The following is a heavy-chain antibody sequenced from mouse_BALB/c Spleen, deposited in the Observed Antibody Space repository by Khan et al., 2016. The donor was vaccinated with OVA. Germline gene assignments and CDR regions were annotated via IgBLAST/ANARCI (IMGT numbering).Heavy chain of an antibody. CDR3: ARSHRIRRYFDV. CDR1: GYTFTNYG. J-gene: IGHJ1*01. V-gene: IGHV9-1*02. Sequence: QIQLVQSGPELKKPGATVKISCKASGYTFTNYGMNWVKQAPGKGLKWIGWINPYTGEPTYVHDFKGRFAFTLDTSASTAYLQINNLKTEDMATDVCARSHRIRRYFDVWGEGTTVTVSA. CDR2: INPYTGEP. D-gene: IGHD2-14*01.